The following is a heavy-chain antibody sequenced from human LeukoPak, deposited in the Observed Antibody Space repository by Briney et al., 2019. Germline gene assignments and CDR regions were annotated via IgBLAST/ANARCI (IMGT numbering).Heavy chain of an antibody. CDR1: GFTFSSYA. Sequence: PGGSLRLSCAASGFTFSSYAFHWVRQALGKGLEYVSAISSNGGRTYYANSVKGRFTISRDNPKNTLYLQMGRLRAEDMAVYYCARDFLVGATAFDIWGQGTMVTVSS. D-gene: IGHD1-26*01. CDR2: ISSNGGRT. V-gene: IGHV3-64*01. J-gene: IGHJ3*02. CDR3: ARDFLVGATAFDI.